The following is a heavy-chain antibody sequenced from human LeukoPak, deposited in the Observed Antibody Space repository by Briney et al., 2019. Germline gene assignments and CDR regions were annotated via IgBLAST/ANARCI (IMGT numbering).Heavy chain of an antibody. V-gene: IGHV3-23*01. CDR3: ASGYYFDY. CDR1: GFTFSSYA. CDR2: ISNTGAGT. D-gene: IGHD3-16*01. Sequence: GGSLRLSCAASGFTFSSYAMGWVRQAPGKGLEWVSTISNTGAGTYYADSVKGRFTITRDNSKNTLYLQMNSLRAEDTAVYFCASGYYFDYWGQGTLVTVSS. J-gene: IGHJ4*02.